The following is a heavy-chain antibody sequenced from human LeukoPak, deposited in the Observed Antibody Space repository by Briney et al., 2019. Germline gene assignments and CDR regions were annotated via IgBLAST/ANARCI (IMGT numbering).Heavy chain of an antibody. Sequence: GRSLRLSCAASGFTFSSYGMHWVRQAPGKGLEWVAVISYDGSNKYYADSVKGRFTISRDNSKNTLYLQMNSLRAEDTAVYYCANGAFIAAAGISYWGQGTLVTVSS. CDR2: ISYDGSNK. V-gene: IGHV3-30*18. CDR1: GFTFSSYG. CDR3: ANGAFIAAAGISY. D-gene: IGHD6-13*01. J-gene: IGHJ4*02.